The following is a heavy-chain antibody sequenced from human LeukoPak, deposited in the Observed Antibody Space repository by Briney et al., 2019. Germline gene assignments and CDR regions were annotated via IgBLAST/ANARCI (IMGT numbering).Heavy chain of an antibody. CDR3: ATDRQYTFDI. CDR2: ILSDGGTT. Sequence: GGSLRLSCAASGFTFSRTWMHWVRQAPGEGLVWVSRILSDGGTTTYADSVKGRFTISRNNAKNTLYLQMNSLRAEDTAVYYCATDRQYTFDIWGQGTMVTVSS. V-gene: IGHV3-74*01. J-gene: IGHJ3*02. CDR1: GFTFSRTW. D-gene: IGHD6-6*01.